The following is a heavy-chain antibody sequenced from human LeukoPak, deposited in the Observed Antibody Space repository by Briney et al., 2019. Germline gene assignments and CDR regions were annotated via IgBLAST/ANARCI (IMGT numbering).Heavy chain of an antibody. CDR1: GYTFTGYY. V-gene: IGHV1-2*02. CDR3: YYYYYGMDV. CDR2: INPNSGGT. J-gene: IGHJ6*02. Sequence: ASVKVSCKASGYTFTGYYMHWVRQAPGQGLEWMGWINPNSGGTNYAQKFQGRVTMTRDTSISTAYMELSRLRSEDTAVYYCYYYYYGMDVWGQGTTVTVSS.